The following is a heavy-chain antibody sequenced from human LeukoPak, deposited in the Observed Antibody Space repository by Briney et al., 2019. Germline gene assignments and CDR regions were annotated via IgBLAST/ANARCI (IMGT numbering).Heavy chain of an antibody. V-gene: IGHV4-4*07. D-gene: IGHD5-18*01. CDR2: IYTSGIT. CDR3: ARDSDSYGPDFDY. J-gene: IGHJ4*02. Sequence: SETLSLTCTVSGGSIHRYYWRWVRPPAGQGLEWIGRIYTSGITNYNPSLKSRVSMSVDTSKNQFSLKLSSVTAEDTAIYYCARDSDSYGPDFDYWGQGTLVTVSS. CDR1: GGSIHRYY.